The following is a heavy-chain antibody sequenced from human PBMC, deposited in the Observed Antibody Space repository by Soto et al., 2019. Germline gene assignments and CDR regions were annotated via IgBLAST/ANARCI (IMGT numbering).Heavy chain of an antibody. CDR2: ISGSGGSK. CDR1: GFPFSGYA. Sequence: GGSLSLSRAASGFPFSGYAMTWVRQAPGKGLEWVSLISGSGGSKYNAASGKGRFTISRDNARDTLELQMSSLRAEDTAVYYCAKVHGSGGYNNFPDYWGQGTLVTVSS. V-gene: IGHV3-23*01. CDR3: AKVHGSGGYNNFPDY. D-gene: IGHD3-10*01. J-gene: IGHJ4*02.